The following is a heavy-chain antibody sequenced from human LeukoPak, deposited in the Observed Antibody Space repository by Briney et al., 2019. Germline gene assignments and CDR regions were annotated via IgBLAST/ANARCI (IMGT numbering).Heavy chain of an antibody. J-gene: IGHJ4*01. CDR1: GFTFSDSP. CDR2: ITSKADSYAT. V-gene: IGHV3-73*01. D-gene: IGHD4-17*01. CDR3: TRLPTLKTFDY. Sequence: GGSLRLSCAASGFTFSDSPMNWVRQAPGKGLEWVGQITSKADSYATAYAESVKGRFTISRDDSKNTAYLQMNSLQTEDTAVYYCTRLPTLKTFDYWGHGVLVTVSS.